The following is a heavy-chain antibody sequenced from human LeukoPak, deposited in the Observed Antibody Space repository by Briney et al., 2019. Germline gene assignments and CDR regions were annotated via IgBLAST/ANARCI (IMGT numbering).Heavy chain of an antibody. CDR1: GGTFSSYA. CDR3: ARDLMGIAYRGAFYY. Sequence: SVKVSCKASGGTFSSYAISWVRQAPGQGFEWMGGIIPIFGTANYAQKFQGRATITADKSTSTAYMELSSLRSEDTAVYYCARDLMGIAYRGAFYYWGQGTLVTVSS. D-gene: IGHD6-13*01. V-gene: IGHV1-69*06. J-gene: IGHJ4*02. CDR2: IIPIFGTA.